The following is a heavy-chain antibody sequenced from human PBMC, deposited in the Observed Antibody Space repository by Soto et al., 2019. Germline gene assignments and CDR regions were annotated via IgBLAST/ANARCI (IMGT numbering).Heavy chain of an antibody. D-gene: IGHD3-10*01. CDR2: VNPNSGDT. J-gene: IGHJ6*02. V-gene: IGHV1-2*04. Sequence: ASVKVSCKASGYTYTIYGISWVLQAPGQGLEWMGWVNPNSGDTNYAQKFQGWVTMTRDTSITTAYMELSRLTSDDTAVYFCARDFLGGSYYYGMDSLGQETTLTIS. CDR3: ARDFLGGSYYYGMDS. CDR1: GYTYTIYG.